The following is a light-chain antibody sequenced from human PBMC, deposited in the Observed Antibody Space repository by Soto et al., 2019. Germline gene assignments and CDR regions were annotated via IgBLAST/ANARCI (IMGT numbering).Light chain of an antibody. CDR2: AAS. CDR3: QQLNSYPLT. J-gene: IGKJ4*01. V-gene: IGKV1-9*01. CDR1: QGISRY. Sequence: DIQLTQSPSFLYASVGDRVTITCRASQGISRYLACYQHKPGKAPKLLIYAASTLQSGVPSRFSCSESGTEFTLTMSSLQPEDVAAYDCQQLNSYPLTFGGGTNVEIK.